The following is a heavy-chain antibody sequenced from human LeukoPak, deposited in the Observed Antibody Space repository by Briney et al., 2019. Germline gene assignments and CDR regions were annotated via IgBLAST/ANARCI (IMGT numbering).Heavy chain of an antibody. CDR1: GYTFTSYG. V-gene: IGHV1-18*01. CDR3: ARDRSDILTGHYFDY. J-gene: IGHJ4*02. Sequence: GASVKVSCKASGYTFTSYGISWVRQAPGQGLEWMGWISAYNGNTNYAQKLQGRVTMTTDTSTSTAYMELRSLRSDDTAVYYCARDRSDILTGHYFDYWGQGTLVTVSS. D-gene: IGHD3-9*01. CDR2: ISAYNGNT.